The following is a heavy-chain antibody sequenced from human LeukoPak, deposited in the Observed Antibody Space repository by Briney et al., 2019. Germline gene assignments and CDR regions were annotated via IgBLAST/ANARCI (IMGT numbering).Heavy chain of an antibody. Sequence: GGSLRHSRAASVFTFSSYTMNWVRQAPGKGLEWVSYISTSSSAIYYADSVKGRFTISRDNAKNSLYLQMNSLRDEDTAVYYCARSGGSDYWGQGTLVTVSS. V-gene: IGHV3-48*02. CDR2: ISTSSSAI. CDR1: VFTFSSYT. J-gene: IGHJ4*02. CDR3: ARSGGSDY. D-gene: IGHD3-16*01.